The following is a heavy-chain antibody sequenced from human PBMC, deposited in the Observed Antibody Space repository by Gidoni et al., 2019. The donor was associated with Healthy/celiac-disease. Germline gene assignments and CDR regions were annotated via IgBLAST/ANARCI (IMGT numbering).Heavy chain of an antibody. CDR1: GGSFRGSY. V-gene: IGHV4-34*01. D-gene: IGHD6-13*01. J-gene: IGHJ4*02. Sequence: QVQLQQWGAGLLKPSETLSLTCAVYGGSFRGSYWSWIRQPPGKGLEWIGEINHSGSTNYNPSLKSRVTISVDTSKNQFSLKLSSVTAADTAVYYCARGRGSSSWYDAFDYWGQGTLVTVSS. CDR2: INHSGST. CDR3: ARGRGSSSWYDAFDY.